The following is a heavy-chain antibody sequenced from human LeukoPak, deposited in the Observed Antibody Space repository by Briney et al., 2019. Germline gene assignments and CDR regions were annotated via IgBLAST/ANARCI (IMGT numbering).Heavy chain of an antibody. Sequence: SETLSLTCAVYGGSFSGYYWSWIRQPPGKGLEWIGEINHSGSTNYNPSLKSRVTISVDTSKNQFSLKLSSVTAADTAVYYCATGYSSDPETSNGDYWGQGTLVTVSS. CDR2: INHSGST. D-gene: IGHD6-25*01. CDR1: GGSFSGYY. V-gene: IGHV4-34*01. J-gene: IGHJ4*02. CDR3: ATGYSSDPETSNGDY.